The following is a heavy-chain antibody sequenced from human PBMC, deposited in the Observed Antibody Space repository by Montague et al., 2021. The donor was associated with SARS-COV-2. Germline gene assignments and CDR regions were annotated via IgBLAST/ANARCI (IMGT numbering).Heavy chain of an antibody. CDR3: ARAVGFDFDY. CDR1: GGSISSASYY. D-gene: IGHD1-26*01. J-gene: IGHJ4*02. V-gene: IGHV4-61*02. CDR2: IYTSGNT. Sequence: TLSLTCTVSGGSISSASYYWSWIRQPAGKGLEWIGRIYTSGNTYYNPSLKSRVTISVGTSKNQFSLKLSSVTAADTAVYYCARAVGFDFDYWGQGTLVTVSS.